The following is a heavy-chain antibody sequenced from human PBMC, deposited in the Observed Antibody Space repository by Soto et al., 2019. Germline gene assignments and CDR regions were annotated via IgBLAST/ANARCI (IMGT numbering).Heavy chain of an antibody. Sequence: QVQLVQSGAEVKKPGASVKVSCKAAGYTFTSYAMHWVRQAPGQRLEWMGWINAGNGNTKYSQKFQGRVTITRDTSASTAYMELSSLRSEDTAVYYCARDFDYWGQGTLVTVSS. J-gene: IGHJ4*02. V-gene: IGHV1-3*01. CDR2: INAGNGNT. CDR1: GYTFTSYA. CDR3: ARDFDY.